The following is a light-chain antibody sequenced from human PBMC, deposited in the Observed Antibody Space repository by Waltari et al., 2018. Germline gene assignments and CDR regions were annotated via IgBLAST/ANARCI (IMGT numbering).Light chain of an antibody. CDR3: SSSTTIIPPFL. CDR2: DVS. Sequence: QSALTQPASVSGSPGQSITISCTRSSSDLGGYSFFSWSQQHPGKAPKLMIYDVSHRPEVVSNPFPGPKPANPAALTFSGLRPEDEADYYASSSTTIIPPFLFGPGPKVPVL. CDR1: SSDLGGYSF. J-gene: IGLJ1*01. V-gene: IGLV2-14*01.